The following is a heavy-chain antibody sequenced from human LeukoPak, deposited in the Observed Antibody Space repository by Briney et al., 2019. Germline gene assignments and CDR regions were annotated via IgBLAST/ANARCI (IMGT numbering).Heavy chain of an antibody. CDR1: GGSINNYY. J-gene: IGHJ4*02. Sequence: SETLSLTCTVSGGSINNYYWSWIRQPPGKGLEWIGYIYYRGSTNYNPSLKSRVTFSVDTSKNQFSLKLNSVTAADTAVYYCARGGDYGDLRYFDYWGQGSLVTVSS. CDR2: IYYRGST. CDR3: ARGGDYGDLRYFDY. D-gene: IGHD4-17*01. V-gene: IGHV4-59*01.